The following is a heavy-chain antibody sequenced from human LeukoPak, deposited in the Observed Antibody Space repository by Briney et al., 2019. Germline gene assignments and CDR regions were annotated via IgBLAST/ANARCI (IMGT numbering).Heavy chain of an antibody. D-gene: IGHD3-10*01. CDR1: GGSINTGGFY. CDR2: IYHSGST. J-gene: IGHJ5*02. CDR3: AREVQGSNNDGRVFWFDP. V-gene: IGHV4-30-2*01. Sequence: SETLSLTCIVSGGSINTGGFYWSWIRQPPGKGLEWIGFIYHSGSTYYNPSLKSRISISLDKSKNQFSLKMTSVTAADTAVYYCAREVQGSNNDGRVFWFDPWGQGTLVTVSS.